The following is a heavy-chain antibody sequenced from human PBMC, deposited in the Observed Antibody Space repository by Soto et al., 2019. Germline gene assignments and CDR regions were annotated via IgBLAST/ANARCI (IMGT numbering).Heavy chain of an antibody. J-gene: IGHJ3*01. CDR3: ATITVVRGVTYDAFDF. CDR2: ISYDGTNN. V-gene: IGHV3-30*03. D-gene: IGHD3-10*01. Sequence: GGSLRLSCAASGFTFSCYCMPWVRQAPGKGLEWVAVISYDGTNNYYADSVKGRFTISRDKSKNTLFLQMNILRSEDTAVYYCATITVVRGVTYDAFDFWGQGTMVTVSS. CDR1: GFTFSCYC.